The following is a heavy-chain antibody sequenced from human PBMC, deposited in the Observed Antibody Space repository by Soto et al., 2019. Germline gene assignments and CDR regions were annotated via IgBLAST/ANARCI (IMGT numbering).Heavy chain of an antibody. CDR3: ARRYYYYMDV. J-gene: IGHJ6*03. CDR1: GGSFSGYD. V-gene: IGHV4-34*01. Sequence: PSETLSLTCVVYGGSFSGYDWSWIRQLPGEGLEWVGEINHSGSTNYNPSLKSRVSISVDTSKNQFSLRLSSVTAADTAVFYCARRYYYYMDVWGKGTTVTVSS. CDR2: INHSGST.